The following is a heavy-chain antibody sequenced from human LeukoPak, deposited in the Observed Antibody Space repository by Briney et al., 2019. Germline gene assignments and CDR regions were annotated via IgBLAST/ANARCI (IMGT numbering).Heavy chain of an antibody. CDR3: ATTTIGSSSSYYFRY. Sequence: SETLSLTCTISAGSFTTYYWSWIRQPPGKGLEWIGYIYYSGTTDYNPALKSRVTLSVDTSKNQFSLTLTSVTAADTAMYYCATTTIGSSSSYYFRYWGRGTLVTVSS. J-gene: IGHJ4*02. V-gene: IGHV4-59*01. CDR2: IYYSGTT. CDR1: AGSFTTYY. D-gene: IGHD6-6*01.